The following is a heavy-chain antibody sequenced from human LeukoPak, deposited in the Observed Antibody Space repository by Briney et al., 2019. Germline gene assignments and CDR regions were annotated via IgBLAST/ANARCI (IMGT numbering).Heavy chain of an antibody. CDR2: ISSSSSYI. V-gene: IGHV3-21*01. D-gene: IGHD3-16*01. CDR1: GFTFSSYS. Sequence: GGSLRLSCAASGFTFSSYSMNWVRQAPGKGLEWVSSISSSSSYIYYADSVKGRFTISRDNAKNSLYLQMNSLRAEDTAVYYCARVSPLRWWFDPWGQGTLVTVSS. CDR3: ARVSPLRWWFDP. J-gene: IGHJ5*02.